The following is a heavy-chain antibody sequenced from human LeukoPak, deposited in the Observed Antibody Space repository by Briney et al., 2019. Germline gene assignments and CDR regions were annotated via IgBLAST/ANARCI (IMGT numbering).Heavy chain of an antibody. V-gene: IGHV4-38-2*02. Sequence: PSETLSLTCIVSGYSISSGYYWGWIRQPPGKGLEWIGFIYHSGSTYYNPSLKSRVTISVDTSKNQFSLKLSSVTAADTAVYYCARMRRYFDWSFTYYFDYWGQGTLVTVSS. CDR1: GYSISSGYY. CDR2: IYHSGST. J-gene: IGHJ4*02. CDR3: ARMRRYFDWSFTYYFDY. D-gene: IGHD3-9*01.